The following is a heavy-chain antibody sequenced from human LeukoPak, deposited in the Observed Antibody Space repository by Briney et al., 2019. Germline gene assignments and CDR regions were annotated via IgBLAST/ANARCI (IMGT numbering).Heavy chain of an antibody. Sequence: GGSLRLSCAASGFTFSTYSMNWVRQAPGKGLEWVSSISSSSSYIYYADSVKGRFTISRDNAKNSLYLQMNSLRAEDTAVYYCARVRRELGSSLNLYFDYWGQGTLVTVSS. CDR2: ISSSSSYI. J-gene: IGHJ4*02. V-gene: IGHV3-21*01. D-gene: IGHD6-13*01. CDR3: ARVRRELGSSLNLYFDY. CDR1: GFTFSTYS.